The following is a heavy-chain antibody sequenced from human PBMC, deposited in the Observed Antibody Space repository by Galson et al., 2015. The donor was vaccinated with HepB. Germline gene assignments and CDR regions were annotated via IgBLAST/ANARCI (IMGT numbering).Heavy chain of an antibody. D-gene: IGHD1/OR15-1a*01. CDR2: IKPDGSQT. CDR3: ARNNAPAY. V-gene: IGHV3-7*03. Sequence: SLRLSCAASGFTFSSYWMNWVRQAPGKGLEWVASIKPDGSQTWYMNSVKGRFTISRDDAKNTLSLQMNSLRDEGTAVYFCARNNAPAYWGQGTLVTVSS. J-gene: IGHJ4*02. CDR1: GFTFSSYW.